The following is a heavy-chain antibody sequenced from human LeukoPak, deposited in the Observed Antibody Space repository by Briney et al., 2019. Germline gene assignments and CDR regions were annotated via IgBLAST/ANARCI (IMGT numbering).Heavy chain of an antibody. CDR2: IYSGGST. V-gene: IGHV3-53*01. CDR1: GFTVSSNY. Sequence: GGSLRLSCAASGFTVSSNYMSWVRQAPGKGLEWVSVIYSGGSTYYADSVKGRFTISRDSSKNTLYLQMNSLRAEDTAVYYCARASGIDYTDMPDYWGQGTLVTVS. CDR3: ARASGIDYTDMPDY. D-gene: IGHD1-26*01. J-gene: IGHJ4*02.